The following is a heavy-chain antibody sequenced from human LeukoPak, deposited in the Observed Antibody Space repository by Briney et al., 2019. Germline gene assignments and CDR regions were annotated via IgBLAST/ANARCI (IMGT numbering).Heavy chain of an antibody. CDR2: IYYSGST. CDR3: ASYDSSGYCQY. CDR1: GDSFSIYY. J-gene: IGHJ4*02. D-gene: IGHD3-22*01. Sequence: SETLSLTCTVSGDSFSIYYWSWIRQPPGKGLEWIGYIYYSGSTNYNPSLKSRVTISVDTSKNQFSLKLSSVTAADTAVYYCASYDSSGYCQYWGQGTLVTVSS. V-gene: IGHV4-59*08.